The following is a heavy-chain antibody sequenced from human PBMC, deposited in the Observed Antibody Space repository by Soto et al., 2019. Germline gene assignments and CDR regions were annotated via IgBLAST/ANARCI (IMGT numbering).Heavy chain of an antibody. V-gene: IGHV3-7*01. Sequence: EVQLVESGGGLVQPGGSLRLSCAASGFTFSSYWMSWGRQAPGKGLGWVANIKQDGSEKYYVDPVKGRFTISRDKAKHSLYLQMTSMRAEDTAVYYCARDRPGIAAAGTLFAFDIWGQGTMVTVSS. J-gene: IGHJ3*02. D-gene: IGHD6-13*01. CDR3: ARDRPGIAAAGTLFAFDI. CDR2: IKQDGSEK. CDR1: GFTFSSYW.